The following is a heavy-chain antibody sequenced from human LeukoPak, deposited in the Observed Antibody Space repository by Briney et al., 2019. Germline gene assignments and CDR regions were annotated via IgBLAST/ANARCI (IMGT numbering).Heavy chain of an antibody. V-gene: IGHV3-74*01. Sequence: PGGSLRLSCAASGFIFSSYWMHWVRQAPGKGLVRVSRINSDGSNTTYADSVKGRFTISRDNAKNSLYLQMNSLRAEDTALYYCAKDISHLYGSGSSLDYWGQGTLVTVSS. CDR3: AKDISHLYGSGSSLDY. D-gene: IGHD3-10*01. J-gene: IGHJ4*02. CDR2: INSDGSNT. CDR1: GFIFSSYW.